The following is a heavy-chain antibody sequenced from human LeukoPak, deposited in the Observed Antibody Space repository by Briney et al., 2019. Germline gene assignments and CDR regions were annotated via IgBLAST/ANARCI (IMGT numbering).Heavy chain of an antibody. J-gene: IGHJ4*02. CDR3: ARDRGGYSSSWGPGTFDY. D-gene: IGHD6-13*01. Sequence: GGSLRLSCAASGFTFSSYRMSWVRQAPGKGLEWVANIKQDGSEKYYVDSAKGRFTISRDNAKNSLYLQMNSLRAEDTAVYYCARDRGGYSSSWGPGTFDYWGQGTLVTVSS. CDR1: GFTFSSYR. V-gene: IGHV3-7*01. CDR2: IKQDGSEK.